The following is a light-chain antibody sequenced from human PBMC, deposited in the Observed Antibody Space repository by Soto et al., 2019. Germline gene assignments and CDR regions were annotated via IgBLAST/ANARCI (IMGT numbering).Light chain of an antibody. CDR2: EVS. CDR3: SSFTTTSTLV. V-gene: IGLV2-14*01. J-gene: IGLJ1*01. CDR1: SDDIGTYNY. Sequence: QSALTQPPSASGSPGQTVTISCTGGSDDIGTYNYVSWYQQHPGKAPKLVIYEVSNRPSGVSDRFSGSKSDNTASLTISGLQAEDEANYYCSSFTTTSTLVFGAGTKVTVL.